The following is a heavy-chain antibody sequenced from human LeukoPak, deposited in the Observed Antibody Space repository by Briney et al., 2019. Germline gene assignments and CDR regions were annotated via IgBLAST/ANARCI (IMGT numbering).Heavy chain of an antibody. CDR1: GFTFSSYE. CDR2: ISSSGSTI. J-gene: IGHJ6*03. Sequence: GGSLRLSCAASGFTFSSYEMNWVRQAPGKGLECVSYISSSGSTIYYADSVKGRFTISRDNAKNSLYLQMNSLRAEDTAVYYCAREKIDLLNHMDVWGKGTTVTISS. CDR3: AREKIDLLNHMDV. D-gene: IGHD1-26*01. V-gene: IGHV3-48*03.